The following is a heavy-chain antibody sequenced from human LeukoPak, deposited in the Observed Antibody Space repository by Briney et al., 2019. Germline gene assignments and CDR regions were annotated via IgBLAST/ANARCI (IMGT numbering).Heavy chain of an antibody. J-gene: IGHJ4*02. CDR1: GGSISSSSYY. D-gene: IGHD3-16*01. Sequence: SETLSLTCTVSGGSISSSSYYWGWIRQPPGKGLEWIGSIYYSGSTYYNPSLKSRVTISVDTSKNHFSLKLSSVTAADTAVYYCARKRGRDYYFDYWGQGTLVTVSS. V-gene: IGHV4-39*07. CDR3: ARKRGRDYYFDY. CDR2: IYYSGST.